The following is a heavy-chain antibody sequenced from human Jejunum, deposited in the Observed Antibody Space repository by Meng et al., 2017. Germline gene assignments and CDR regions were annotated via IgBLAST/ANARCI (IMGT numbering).Heavy chain of an antibody. J-gene: IGHJ6*02. CDR1: TFRVSNYD. CDR3: VKRLIIVAGRASYNYYGIDV. V-gene: IGHV3-23*01. CDR2: IWASGSGSAT. Sequence: GESLKISCAASTFRVSNYDMGWVRQAPGKGLEWVSGIWASGSGSATYYADSVKGRFTISRDNFQNTLYLQMDSLRADDAAVYYCVKRLIIVAGRASYNYYGIDVWGQGTTVTVSS. D-gene: IGHD6-19*01.